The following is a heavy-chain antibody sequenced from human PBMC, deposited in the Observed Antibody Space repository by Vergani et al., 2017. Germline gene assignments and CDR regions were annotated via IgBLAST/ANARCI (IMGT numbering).Heavy chain of an antibody. D-gene: IGHD5-18*01. CDR3: AGVRYSRIDP. Sequence: QVQLQESGPGLVKPSQTLSLTCTVSSGSIISGYYYWNWIRQHPGKGLEWIGYIYYSGSTYYNPSLKSRVTISVDTSKNQFSLTLSSLTAADTAVYYCAGVRYSRIDPWGQGTLVTVSS. V-gene: IGHV4-31*03. J-gene: IGHJ5*02. CDR1: SGSIISGYYY. CDR2: IYYSGST.